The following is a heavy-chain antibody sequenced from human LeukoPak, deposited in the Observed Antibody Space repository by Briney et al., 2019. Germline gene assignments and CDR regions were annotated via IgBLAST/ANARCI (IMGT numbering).Heavy chain of an antibody. CDR1: GFTFSSYG. V-gene: IGHV3-23*01. D-gene: IGHD3-10*01. Sequence: PGGSLRLSCAASGFTFSSYGMSWVRQAPGKGLEWVSGISGGGGTTYYADSVKGRFTISRDNSKNTLYLQMNSLRAEDTAVYYCAEESLLWFGELFSSFDYWGQGTLVTVSS. J-gene: IGHJ4*02. CDR2: ISGGGGTT. CDR3: AEESLLWFGELFSSFDY.